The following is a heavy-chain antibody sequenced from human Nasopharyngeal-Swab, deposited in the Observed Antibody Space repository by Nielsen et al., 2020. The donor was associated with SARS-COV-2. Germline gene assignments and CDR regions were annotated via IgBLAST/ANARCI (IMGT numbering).Heavy chain of an antibody. V-gene: IGHV3-30*04. Sequence: GESLKISCGASGFTFSMYDIHWVRQAPGQGLEWLAVISFDGHRKYYADSVKGRFTISRDNSKNTAYLQMNSLRTEDTAVYYCGRDKGSYGPNNWLDPWGQGTLVTVSS. CDR2: ISFDGHRK. J-gene: IGHJ5*02. CDR1: GFTFSMYD. D-gene: IGHD5-18*01. CDR3: GRDKGSYGPNNWLDP.